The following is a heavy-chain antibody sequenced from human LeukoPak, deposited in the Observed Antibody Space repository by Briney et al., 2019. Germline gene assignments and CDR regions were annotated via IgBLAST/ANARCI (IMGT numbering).Heavy chain of an antibody. CDR2: INTVGTT. V-gene: IGHV3-66*01. D-gene: IGHD2-21*02. Sequence: GGSLRLSCAASGFTVSNNYMGWVRQAPAKGLEWVSVINTVGTTYYADSVRGRFTISRDNSKNTLFLQMNSLRVEDTAVYYCAGSLAYCGGDCRLGDYWGQGTLVTVSS. J-gene: IGHJ4*02. CDR1: GFTVSNNY. CDR3: AGSLAYCGGDCRLGDY.